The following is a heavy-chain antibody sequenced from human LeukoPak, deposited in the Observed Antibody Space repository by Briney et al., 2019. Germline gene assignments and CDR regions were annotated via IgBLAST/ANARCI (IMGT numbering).Heavy chain of an antibody. CDR2: ISGSGSST. J-gene: IGHJ3*02. CDR3: ARRGYDILTGYPFGRSDAFDI. CDR1: GFTFTNYA. Sequence: GGSLRLSCAVSGFTFTNYAMTWIRQAPGKGLEWVSAISGSGSSTYYADSVKGRFTISRDNSKNTLYLQMNSLRAEDTAVYYCARRGYDILTGYPFGRSDAFDIWGQGTMVTVSS. D-gene: IGHD3-9*01. V-gene: IGHV3-23*01.